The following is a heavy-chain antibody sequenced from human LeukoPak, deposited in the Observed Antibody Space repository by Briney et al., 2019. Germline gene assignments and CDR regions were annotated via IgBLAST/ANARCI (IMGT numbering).Heavy chain of an antibody. J-gene: IGHJ4*02. Sequence: SETLSLTCAVYGGSFSGYYWSWIRQPPGKGLEWIGYIYYSGSTYYNPSLKSRVTISVDTSKNQFSLKLSSVTAADTAVYYCARVTPDDCSSTSCYTTLVDYWGQGTLVTVSS. CDR2: IYYSGST. CDR3: ARVTPDDCSSTSCYTTLVDY. D-gene: IGHD2-2*02. V-gene: IGHV4-30-4*08. CDR1: GGSFSGYY.